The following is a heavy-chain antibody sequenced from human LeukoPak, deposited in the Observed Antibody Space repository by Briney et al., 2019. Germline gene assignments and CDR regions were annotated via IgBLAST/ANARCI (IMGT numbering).Heavy chain of an antibody. D-gene: IGHD6-13*01. V-gene: IGHV1-2*02. Sequence: ASVKVSCKASGYTFTGYYMHWVRQAPGQGLEWMGWINPNSGGTNYAQKFQGRVTMTRDKSTSTVYMELSSLSSEDTAVHYCAREAAGGTTSFDYWGQGTLVTVSS. CDR1: GYTFTGYY. CDR2: INPNSGGT. J-gene: IGHJ4*02. CDR3: AREAAGGTTSFDY.